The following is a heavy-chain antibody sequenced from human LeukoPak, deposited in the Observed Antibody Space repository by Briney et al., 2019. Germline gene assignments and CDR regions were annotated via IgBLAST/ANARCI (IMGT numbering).Heavy chain of an antibody. CDR1: GGSISSGGYY. V-gene: IGHV4-31*03. D-gene: IGHD4-17*01. J-gene: IGHJ4*02. CDR2: IYYSGST. CDR3: ARGTTVTTFDY. Sequence: PSQTLSLTCTVSGGSISSGGYYWSWIRQHPGKGLEWIGYIYYSGSTYYNPSLKSRVTISVDTSKNRFSLKLSSVTAADTAVYYCARGTTVTTFDYWSQGTLVTVSS.